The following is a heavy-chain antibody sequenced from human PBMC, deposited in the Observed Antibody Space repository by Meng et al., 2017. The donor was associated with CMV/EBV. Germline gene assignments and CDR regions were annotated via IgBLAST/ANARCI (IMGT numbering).Heavy chain of an antibody. V-gene: IGHV3-21*01. CDR1: GFTFSSYS. J-gene: IGHJ3*02. CDR3: ARDRELDYDFWSGYGPGAFDI. D-gene: IGHD3-3*01. Sequence: GDSLKISCAPSGFTFSSYSMNWVRQAPGKGLEWVSSISSSSYIYYEDPVKGRFTISRDNAKNSLYLQMNSLRAEDTAVYYCARDRELDYDFWSGYGPGAFDIWGQGTMVTVSS. CDR2: ISSSSYI.